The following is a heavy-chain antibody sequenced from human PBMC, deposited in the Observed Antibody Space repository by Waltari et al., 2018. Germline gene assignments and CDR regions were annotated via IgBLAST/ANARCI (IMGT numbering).Heavy chain of an antibody. J-gene: IGHJ6*02. CDR1: GYTFTSYD. CDR2: MNPNSGNT. CDR3: ATTRSGGSFDYYYYGMDV. V-gene: IGHV1-8*03. Sequence: QVQLVQSGAEVKKPGASVKVSCKASGYTFTSYDINWVRQATGQGLEWMGWMNPNSGNTGYAQKFQGRVTITRNTSISTAYMELSSLRSEDTAVYYCATTRSGGSFDYYYYGMDVWGQGTTVTVSS. D-gene: IGHD2-15*01.